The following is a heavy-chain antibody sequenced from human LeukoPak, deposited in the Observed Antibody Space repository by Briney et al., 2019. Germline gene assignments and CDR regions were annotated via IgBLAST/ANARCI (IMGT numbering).Heavy chain of an antibody. CDR1: GGSFSSGSDY. J-gene: IGHJ6*02. CDR3: ARAFTIFGVVDV. Sequence: SETLSLTCTVSGGSFSSGSDYWSWIRQPPGKGLEWIGYIYYTGSTNYNPSLKSRVIISVDTSKNQFFLKLNSVTAADMAVYYCARAFTIFGVVDVWGQGTTVTVSS. V-gene: IGHV4-61*01. D-gene: IGHD3-3*01. CDR2: IYYTGST.